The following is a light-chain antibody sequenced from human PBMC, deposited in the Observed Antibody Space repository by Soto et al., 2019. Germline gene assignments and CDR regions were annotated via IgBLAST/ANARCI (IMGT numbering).Light chain of an antibody. CDR2: KAS. CDR3: QQYNDYWT. CDR1: QSISSW. Sequence: DTQMTQSPPTLSASVRDRVTITCRASQSISSWLAWYQQKPGTAPKLLIHKASTLQSGVPSRFSGSGSGTEFTLTISSLQPDDFATYYCQQYNDYWTFGQGTKVDIK. V-gene: IGKV1-5*03. J-gene: IGKJ1*01.